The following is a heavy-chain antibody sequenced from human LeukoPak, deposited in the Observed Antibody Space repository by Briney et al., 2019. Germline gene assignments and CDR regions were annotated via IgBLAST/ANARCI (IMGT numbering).Heavy chain of an antibody. CDR2: IIPIFGTA. J-gene: IGHJ4*02. CDR3: AGDRDDYGDY. Sequence: GASVKVSCKASGGTFSSYAISWVRQAPGQGLEWMGGIIPIFGTANYAQKFQGRVTITADESTSTAYMELSSLRSEDTAVYYCAGDRDDYGDYWGPGTLVTVSS. CDR1: GGTFSSYA. D-gene: IGHD2-21*01. V-gene: IGHV1-69*01.